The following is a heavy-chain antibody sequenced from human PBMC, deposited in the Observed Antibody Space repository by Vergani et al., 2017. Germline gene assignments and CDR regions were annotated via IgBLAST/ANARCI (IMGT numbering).Heavy chain of an antibody. J-gene: IGHJ4*02. Sequence: EVQLVESGGGLVQPGGSLRLSCAASGFTFSNYNMNWVRQAPGKGLEWVSSISGSSSFIYYADSVKGRFTISRDNAQNSLYLQMNGLRAEDTAVYYCARDPRGYCSGGSCYTPIDYWGQGTLVTVSS. D-gene: IGHD2-15*01. CDR3: ARDPRGYCSGGSCYTPIDY. CDR2: ISGSSSFI. CDR1: GFTFSNYN. V-gene: IGHV3-21*03.